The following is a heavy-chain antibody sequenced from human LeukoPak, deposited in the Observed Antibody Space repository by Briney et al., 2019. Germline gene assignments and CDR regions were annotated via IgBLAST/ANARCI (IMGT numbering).Heavy chain of an antibody. CDR1: GYTFTGYY. J-gene: IGHJ5*02. CDR3: ARGQLLWVRDGWFDP. Sequence: ASVKVSCKASGYTFTGYYMHWVRQAPGQGLEWMGIINPSGGSTSYAQKFQGRVTMTRDTSTSTVYMELSSLRSEDTAVYYCARGQLLWVRDGWFDPWGQGTLVTVSS. CDR2: INPSGGST. D-gene: IGHD2-2*01. V-gene: IGHV1-46*01.